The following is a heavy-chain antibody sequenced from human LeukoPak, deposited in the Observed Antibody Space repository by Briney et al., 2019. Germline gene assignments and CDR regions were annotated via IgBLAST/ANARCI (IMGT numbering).Heavy chain of an antibody. D-gene: IGHD3-9*01. CDR1: GYSISSGYY. V-gene: IGHV4-38-2*01. CDR2: IYHSGTA. CDR3: ATVHDSNWFDP. J-gene: IGHJ5*02. Sequence: PSETLSLTCVVSGYSISSGYYWGWIRPPPGKGLERIGSIYHSGTAYYNPSLKSRVTISVDTSRNQFSLKLSSVTAADTAVYYCATVHDSNWFDPWGQGTLVTVSS.